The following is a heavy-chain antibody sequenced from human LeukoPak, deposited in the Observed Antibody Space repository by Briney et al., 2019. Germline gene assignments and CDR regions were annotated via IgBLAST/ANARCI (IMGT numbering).Heavy chain of an antibody. Sequence: SETLSLTCTVSGVSISSGVYYWSWTRQHPGKGLEWIGYVYYSGSTYYNPSLKSRVTISVDTSKNQFSLKLNSVTAADTAVYYCARGIVIASNWFDPWGQGTLVTVSS. V-gene: IGHV4-31*03. CDR1: GVSISSGVYY. J-gene: IGHJ5*02. CDR2: VYYSGST. D-gene: IGHD3-16*02. CDR3: ARGIVIASNWFDP.